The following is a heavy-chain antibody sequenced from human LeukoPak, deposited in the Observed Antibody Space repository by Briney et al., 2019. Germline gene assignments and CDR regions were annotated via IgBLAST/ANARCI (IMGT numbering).Heavy chain of an antibody. CDR2: ITEGGTGR. CDR3: MSRDKENSGNFY. J-gene: IGHJ4*02. D-gene: IGHD1-26*01. CDR1: GFTFSSYA. V-gene: IGHV3-23*01. Sequence: PGGSLRLSCVASGFTFSSYAMGWVRQAPGKGLEWVSAITEGGTGRFYIDSVKGRFTISRDNSKNTLFLQMNSLRAEDTAVYYCMSRDKENSGNFYWGQGTLVTVSS.